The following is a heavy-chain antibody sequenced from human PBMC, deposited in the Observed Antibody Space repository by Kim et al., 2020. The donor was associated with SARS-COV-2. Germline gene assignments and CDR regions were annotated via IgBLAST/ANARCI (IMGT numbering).Heavy chain of an antibody. J-gene: IGHJ4*02. V-gene: IGHV3-23*01. CDR3: VKENGGTRDSSGYCCGDS. Sequence: GGSLRLSCAASGFTFSDYGMSWVRQVPGKGLEWVSTISANAKNTHYADSVKGRFTISRDNSKNTLNLQMNSLRVEDTAIFYCVKENGGTRDSSGYCCGDSWGQGALVTVSS. CDR1: GFTFSDYG. D-gene: IGHD3-22*01. CDR2: ISANAKNT.